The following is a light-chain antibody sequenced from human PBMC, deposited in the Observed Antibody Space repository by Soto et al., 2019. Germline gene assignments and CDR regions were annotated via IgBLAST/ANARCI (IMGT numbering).Light chain of an antibody. CDR3: CSYGGSSALPYV. CDR2: EVA. Sequence: SALAQPAFVSGFPEQSVTISCTGTSSDVGTYNLVSWYQQHPGKAPKLIIYEVAERPSGVSNRFSGSKFGNTASLTISGLLPEDEADYYCCSYGGSSALPYVFGTGTKVTVL. V-gene: IGLV2-23*02. CDR1: SSDVGTYNL. J-gene: IGLJ1*01.